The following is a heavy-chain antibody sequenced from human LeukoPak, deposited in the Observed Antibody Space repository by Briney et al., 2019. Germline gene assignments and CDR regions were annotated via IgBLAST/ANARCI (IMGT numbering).Heavy chain of an antibody. CDR1: GGSISSSSYY. V-gene: IGHV4-39*01. D-gene: IGHD4-17*01. CDR3: ARTTPWKNWFDP. Sequence: SETLSLTCTVSGGSISSSSYYWGWIRQPPGKGLEWIGSIYYSGSTYYNPSLKSRVTISVDTSKNQFSLKLSSVTAADTAVYYCARTTPWKNWFDPWGQGNLVTV. J-gene: IGHJ5*02. CDR2: IYYSGST.